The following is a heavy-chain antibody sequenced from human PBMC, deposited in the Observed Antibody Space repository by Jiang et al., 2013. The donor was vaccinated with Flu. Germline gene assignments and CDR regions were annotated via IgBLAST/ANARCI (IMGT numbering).Heavy chain of an antibody. J-gene: IGHJ6*03. D-gene: IGHD3-16*01. CDR3: ARHPVDYELPNYYMDV. V-gene: IGHV5-10-1*01. CDR2: IDPSDSYT. Sequence: WVRQMPGKGLEWMGRIDPSDSYTNYSPSFQGHVTISADKSISTAYLQWSSLKASDTAMYYCARHPVDYELPNYYMDVWGKGTTVTVSS.